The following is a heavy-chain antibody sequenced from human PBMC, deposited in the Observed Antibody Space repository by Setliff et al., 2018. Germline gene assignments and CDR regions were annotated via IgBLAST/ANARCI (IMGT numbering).Heavy chain of an antibody. D-gene: IGHD3-22*01. V-gene: IGHV1-69*05. J-gene: IGHJ6*03. Sequence: SVKVSCKASGATFSSHGISWVRQAPGQGLEWMGGTIPMFGTTEYAQKFQGRLTIITDESTNTAFMQLSSLRSDDTAVYYCVREGVDSRSSTDYRYYMGVWGKGTTVTVSS. CDR3: VREGVDSRSSTDYRYYMGV. CDR1: GATFSSHG. CDR2: TIPMFGTT.